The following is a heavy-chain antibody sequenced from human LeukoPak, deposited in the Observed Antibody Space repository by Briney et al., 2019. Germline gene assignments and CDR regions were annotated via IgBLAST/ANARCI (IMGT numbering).Heavy chain of an antibody. Sequence: SGPTLVKPTQTLTLTCTFSGFSLSTRGVGVGWIRKPPGKALEWLALIYWDDDKRYSPSLKSRLTITKDNSKNQVVLTMTNMDPVDTATYYCAHGSRGWYFDYWGQGTLVTVSS. CDR3: AHGSRGWYFDY. V-gene: IGHV2-5*02. D-gene: IGHD6-13*01. CDR1: GFSLSTRGVG. CDR2: IYWDDDK. J-gene: IGHJ4*02.